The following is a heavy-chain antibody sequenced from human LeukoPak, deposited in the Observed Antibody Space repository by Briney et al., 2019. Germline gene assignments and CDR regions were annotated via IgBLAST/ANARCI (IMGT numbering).Heavy chain of an antibody. J-gene: IGHJ4*02. CDR3: AKEAGTYYGE. D-gene: IGHD1-26*01. V-gene: IGHV3-66*01. CDR1: GFTVSSNY. Sequence: PGGSLRLSCAASGFTVSSNYMSWVRQAPGKGLEWVSVIYSGGSTYYADSVKGRFTISRDNAKNSLYLQMNSLRAEDTAVYYCAKEAGTYYGEWGQGTLVTVSS. CDR2: IYSGGST.